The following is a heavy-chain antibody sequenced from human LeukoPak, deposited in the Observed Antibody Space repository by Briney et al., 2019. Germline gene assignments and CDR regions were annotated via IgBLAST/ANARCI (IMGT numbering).Heavy chain of an antibody. CDR3: ARQQLPLRNIDY. D-gene: IGHD2-2*01. J-gene: IGHJ4*02. CDR1: GGSISSYY. CDR2: IYYSGST. Sequence: SETLSLTCTVSGGSISSYYWGWIRQPPGKGLEWIGSIYYSGSTYYNPSLKSRVTISVDTSKNQFSLKLSSVTAADTAVYYCARQQLPLRNIDYWGQGTLVTVSS. V-gene: IGHV4-39*01.